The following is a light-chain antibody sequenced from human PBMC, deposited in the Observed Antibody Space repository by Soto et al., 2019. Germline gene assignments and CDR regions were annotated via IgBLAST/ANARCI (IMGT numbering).Light chain of an antibody. CDR1: QTISSW. CDR3: QQYYTTPPIS. CDR2: KAS. J-gene: IGKJ4*01. Sequence: DIQMTQSPSTLSGSVGDRFTITCLSSQTISSWLACYQQKPGKAPKLLIYKASTLKSGVPSRFSGSGSGTEFTLTISSLQAEDVAVYYCQQYYTTPPISFGGGTKVDIK. V-gene: IGKV1-5*03.